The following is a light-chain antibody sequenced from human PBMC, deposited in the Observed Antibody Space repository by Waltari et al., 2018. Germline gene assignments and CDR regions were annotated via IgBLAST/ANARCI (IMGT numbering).Light chain of an antibody. Sequence: EIVMTQSPATLSVSPGERATLSCRASQSVSNNLAWYQQKPGQAPRLLIYTASTRATGIPGRFSGSGSGTEFTLTISSMQSEDFAVYYCQQYNLWPRTFGQGTKVEIK. CDR3: QQYNLWPRT. J-gene: IGKJ1*01. CDR2: TAS. V-gene: IGKV3-15*01. CDR1: QSVSNN.